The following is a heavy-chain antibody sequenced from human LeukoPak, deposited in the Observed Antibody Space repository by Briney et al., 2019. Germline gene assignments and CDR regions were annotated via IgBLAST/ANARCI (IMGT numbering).Heavy chain of an antibody. CDR2: IYHSGNT. CDR1: GGSITSTNY. CDR3: ARRNDFDI. Sequence: SGTLSLTCGVSGGSITSTNYWTWVRQPPGKGLEWIGNIYHSGNTNYNPSLKSRVTISVDTSKNQFSLKLSSVTAADTAVYYRARRNDFDIWGQGTMVTVSS. J-gene: IGHJ3*02. V-gene: IGHV4-4*02.